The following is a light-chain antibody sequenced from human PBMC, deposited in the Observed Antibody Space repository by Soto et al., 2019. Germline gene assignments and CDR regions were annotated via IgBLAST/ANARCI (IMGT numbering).Light chain of an antibody. CDR3: GTWDSSLSSDV. Sequence: QSVLTQPPSGSAAPGQKVTISCSGSSSDIGNNYVSWYQHLPGTAPKLLIFETNRRPSGIPDRFSGSKSGTSATLGITGLQTGDEADYYCGTWDSSLSSDVFGTGNKVPGL. V-gene: IGLV1-51*02. CDR1: SSDIGNNY. J-gene: IGLJ1*01. CDR2: ETN.